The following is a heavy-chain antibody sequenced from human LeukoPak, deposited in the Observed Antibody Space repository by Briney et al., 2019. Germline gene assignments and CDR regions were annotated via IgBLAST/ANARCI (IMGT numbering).Heavy chain of an antibody. Sequence: ASVKVSCKASGYTFTDCYMHWVRQAPGQGLEWMGWINPNSGGTNYAQKFQGRVTMTRDTSISTAYMELSRLRSDDTAVYYCAREMGYYGSGSWYDFDIWGQGTMVTVSS. V-gene: IGHV1-2*02. CDR3: AREMGYYGSGSWYDFDI. CDR2: INPNSGGT. CDR1: GYTFTDCY. J-gene: IGHJ3*02. D-gene: IGHD3-10*01.